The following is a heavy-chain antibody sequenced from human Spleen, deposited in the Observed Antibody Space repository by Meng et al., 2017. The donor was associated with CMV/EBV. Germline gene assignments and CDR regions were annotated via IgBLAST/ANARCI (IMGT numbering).Heavy chain of an antibody. V-gene: IGHV3-33*02. CDR1: GFTLSNYG. D-gene: IGHD2-2*01. CDR3: VAHEGVPRTGVRMI. Sequence: GGSLRLSCAASGFTLSNYGMHWLRQAPGKGLESVAFIWADGSDYRFGGMAEGRFVVSRDNSKNTVFLQMHSLRVGDTAVYYCVAHEGVPRTGVRMIWGQGTLVTVSS. J-gene: IGHJ4*02. CDR2: IWADGSDY.